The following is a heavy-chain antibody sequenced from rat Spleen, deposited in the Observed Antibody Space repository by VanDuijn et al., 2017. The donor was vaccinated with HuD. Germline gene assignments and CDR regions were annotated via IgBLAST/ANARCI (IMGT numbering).Heavy chain of an antibody. D-gene: IGHD1-2*01. CDR3: TRSSTIAGIRLTY. Sequence: QVQLKESGPVLVQPSQTLSLTCTVSGFSLTSNSFHGVRQPPGKGLEWMGGIWGDGSTDYNSALNSRLSISRDTSKSQVFLKMNSLQTDDTAIYFCTRSSTIAGIRLTYWGQGTLVTVSS. CDR1: GFSLTSNS. V-gene: IGHV2-1*01. CDR2: IWGDGST. J-gene: IGHJ3*01.